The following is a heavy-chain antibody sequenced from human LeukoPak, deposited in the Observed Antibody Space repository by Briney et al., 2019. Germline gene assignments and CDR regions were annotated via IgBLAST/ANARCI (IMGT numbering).Heavy chain of an antibody. J-gene: IGHJ3*02. D-gene: IGHD6-25*01. V-gene: IGHV1-46*01. CDR1: GYTFTSYY. CDR3: ARYGFSSVWQGGWHAFDI. Sequence: PGASVKVSCKASGYTFTSYYVHWVRQAPGQGLEWMGIINPTSGGTDYAQNFQGRVTMTRDMSTSTVYMELSSLRSEDTAVYYCARYGFSSVWQGGWHAFDIWGLGTMVTVSS. CDR2: INPTSGGT.